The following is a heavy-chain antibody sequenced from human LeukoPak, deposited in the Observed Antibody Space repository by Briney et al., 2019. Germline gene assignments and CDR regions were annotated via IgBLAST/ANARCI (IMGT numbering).Heavy chain of an antibody. Sequence: PGGSLRLSCTASGFTFGDHAMSWFRQAPGKGLEWVGIIRSKAYGGTTEYAASVKGRFTISRDDSKSIAYLQMNSLKTEDTAVYYCTSPYYYDTSGYYYGGYFDYWGQGTLVTVSS. CDR3: TSPYYYDTSGYYYGGYFDY. CDR2: IRSKAYGGTT. CDR1: GFTFGDHA. D-gene: IGHD3-22*01. J-gene: IGHJ4*02. V-gene: IGHV3-49*03.